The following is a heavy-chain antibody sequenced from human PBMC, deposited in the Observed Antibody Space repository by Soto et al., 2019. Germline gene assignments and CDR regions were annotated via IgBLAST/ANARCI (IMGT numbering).Heavy chain of an antibody. J-gene: IGHJ6*02. D-gene: IGHD2-21*02. CDR3: AARRGGDSNYYYYGMDV. Sequence: QVQLVQSGAEVKKPGSSVKVSCKASGGTFSSYAISWVRQAPGQGLEWMGGIIPIFGTATYAQKFQGRVTITADESTSTAYMELSSLRSEDTAVYYCAARRGGDSNYYYYGMDVWGQGTTVTVSS. CDR1: GGTFSSYA. CDR2: IIPIFGTA. V-gene: IGHV1-69*12.